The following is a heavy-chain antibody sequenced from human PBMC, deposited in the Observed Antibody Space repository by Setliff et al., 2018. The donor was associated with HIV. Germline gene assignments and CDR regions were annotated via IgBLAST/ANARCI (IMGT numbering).Heavy chain of an antibody. CDR2: IDHSGST. CDR3: ARGVYSSGWYLLTRLDP. J-gene: IGHJ5*02. Sequence: PSETLSLTCAVYGVSFSGYYWNWIRQTPGKGREWIGEIDHSGSTNYNPSLKSRVTISLDTSKNQFSLRLTSVTAADTAVYYCARGVYSSGWYLLTRLDPWGQGVLVTVSS. CDR1: GVSFSGYY. V-gene: IGHV4-34*01. D-gene: IGHD6-19*01.